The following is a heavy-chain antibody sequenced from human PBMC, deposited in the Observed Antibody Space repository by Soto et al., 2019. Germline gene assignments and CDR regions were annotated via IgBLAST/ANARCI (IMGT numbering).Heavy chain of an antibody. CDR2: ISYHGSDK. Sequence: QVQLVESGGGVVQPGRSLRLSCAASGFTFSNYGMHWVRQAPGKGLEWVAVISYHGSDKYYADSVKGRFTISRDNSKNTLYMPMQRLRDEETGVDYCANDPLTTTVTTVGYWGQGTLVTVSS. CDR1: GFTFSNYG. V-gene: IGHV3-30*18. J-gene: IGHJ4*02. D-gene: IGHD4-17*01. CDR3: ANDPLTTTVTTVGY.